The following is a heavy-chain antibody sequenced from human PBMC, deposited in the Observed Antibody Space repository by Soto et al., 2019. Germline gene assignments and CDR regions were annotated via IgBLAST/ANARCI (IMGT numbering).Heavy chain of an antibody. CDR1: GFTFSSYA. CDR3: AKNDGGSTSCQLVDY. J-gene: IGHJ4*01. Sequence: EVQLLESGGGLVQPGGSLRLSCAASGFTFSSYAMSWVRQAPGKGLEWVSAINSGGASISCADSMQGRVFISRDNSKNTLYLQMNSLKAEDTAVYYCAKNDGGSTSCQLVDYWGHGTVVTVYS. V-gene: IGHV3-23*01. CDR2: INSGGASI. D-gene: IGHD2-2*01.